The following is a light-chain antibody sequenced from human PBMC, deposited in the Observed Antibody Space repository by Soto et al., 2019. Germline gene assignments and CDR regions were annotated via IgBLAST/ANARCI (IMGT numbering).Light chain of an antibody. CDR3: QQRSNWPRYT. Sequence: TQMTQSPSSLSASVGDRVTIACRASQGIRTELGWYQQKAGEAPKLLIYAASTLQSGVPPRFSGSGSGTDFTLTISSLQPEDFAVYYCQQRSNWPRYTFGQGTK. CDR1: QGIRTE. V-gene: IGKV1-6*01. CDR2: AAS. J-gene: IGKJ2*01.